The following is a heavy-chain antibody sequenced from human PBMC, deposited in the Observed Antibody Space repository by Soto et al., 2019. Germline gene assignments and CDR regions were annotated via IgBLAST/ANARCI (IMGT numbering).Heavy chain of an antibody. V-gene: IGHV3-21*01. D-gene: IGHD6-13*01. Sequence: GGSLRLSCAASGFPFSSYSMNWVRQDPGKGLEWVSSISSSSSYIYYADSVKGRFTISRDNAKNSLYLQMNSLRAEDTAVYYCARDLLGYSNDAFDIRGQGTMVTVSS. CDR2: ISSSSSYI. CDR1: GFPFSSYS. J-gene: IGHJ3*02. CDR3: ARDLLGYSNDAFDI.